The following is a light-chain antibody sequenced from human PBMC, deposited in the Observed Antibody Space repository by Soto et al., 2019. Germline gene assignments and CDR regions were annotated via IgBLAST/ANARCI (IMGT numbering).Light chain of an antibody. V-gene: IGKV1-27*01. CDR3: QKYNSAPHT. CDR2: AAS. CDR1: PGINND. J-gene: IGKJ2*01. Sequence: DIQMTQSPSSLSASVGDRVTITCRASPGINNDLAWYPHKPGKFPKLLIYAASTLQSGVPSRFSGSGSGTEFTLTISILQPEDVATYYCQKYNSAPHTFGQGTKVEIK.